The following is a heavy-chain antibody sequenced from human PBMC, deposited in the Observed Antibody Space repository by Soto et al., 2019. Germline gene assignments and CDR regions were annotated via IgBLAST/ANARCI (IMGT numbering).Heavy chain of an antibody. CDR3: ERDRYSRGVAGTSDWYFDL. Sequence: QVQLVQSGAEVKKPGSSVKVSCKASGGTFSSYAISWVRQAPGQGLEWMGGIIPIFGTANYAQKFQGRVTITADESTSTAYMELSSLRSEDTAVYYCERDRYSRGVAGTSDWYFDLWGRGTLVTVSS. CDR2: IIPIFGTA. V-gene: IGHV1-69*12. D-gene: IGHD6-19*01. CDR1: GGTFSSYA. J-gene: IGHJ2*01.